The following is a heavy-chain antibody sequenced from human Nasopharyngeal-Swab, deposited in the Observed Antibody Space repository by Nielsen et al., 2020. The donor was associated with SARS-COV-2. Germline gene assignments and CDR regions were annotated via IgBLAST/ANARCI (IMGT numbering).Heavy chain of an antibody. CDR2: IWYDGSNK. D-gene: IGHD5-18*01. V-gene: IGHV3-33*01. Sequence: GGSLRLSCAASGFTFSGYGMHWVRQAPGKGLEWVAVIWYDGSNKYYADSVKGRFTISRDNSKNTLYLQMNSLRAEDTAVYYCAREDTAMVVDYWGQGTLVTVSS. CDR3: AREDTAMVVDY. J-gene: IGHJ4*02. CDR1: GFTFSGYG.